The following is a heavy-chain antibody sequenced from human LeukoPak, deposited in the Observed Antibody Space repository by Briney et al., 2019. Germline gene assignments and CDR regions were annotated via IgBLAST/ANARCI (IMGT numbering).Heavy chain of an antibody. D-gene: IGHD1-26*01. J-gene: IGHJ4*02. CDR2: IYSGGST. Sequence: GGSLRLSCAAAGFTVSSNYMSWVRQAPGKGLEWVSVIYSGGSTYYADSVKGRFTISRDNAKNSLYLQMNSLRAEDTAVYYCARRASGSYYFDYWGQGTLVTVSS. CDR3: ARRASGSYYFDY. CDR1: GFTVSSNY. V-gene: IGHV3-53*01.